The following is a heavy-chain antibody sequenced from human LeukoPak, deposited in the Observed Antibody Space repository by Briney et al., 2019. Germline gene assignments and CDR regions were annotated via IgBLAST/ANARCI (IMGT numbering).Heavy chain of an antibody. CDR2: RYVGGRD. Sequence: PSETLSLTCTVSGGSISSYSWSWIRQPPGKGLEWIGCRYVGGRDLYNPSLKSRVTISVDASEKQISLSLRSVTAADTAVYYCARDRPGGSSLDYWGQGTLVTVSS. CDR1: GGSISSYS. J-gene: IGHJ4*02. CDR3: ARDRPGGSSLDY. V-gene: IGHV4-59*01. D-gene: IGHD6-13*01.